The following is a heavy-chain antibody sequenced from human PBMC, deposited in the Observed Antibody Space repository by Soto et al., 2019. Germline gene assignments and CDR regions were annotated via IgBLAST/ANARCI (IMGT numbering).Heavy chain of an antibody. CDR2: INAGNGDT. CDR3: ARAISGYVT. D-gene: IGHD5-12*01. J-gene: IGHJ4*02. V-gene: IGHV1-3*01. Sequence: VQLVQSGAEVKKPGASVRISCTASGISYTTYPIHWVRQAPGQGLEWMGWINAGNGDTRYSQSFQGRVTLTTDTSATTTYMDLSILTSEDTSIYYCARAISGYVTWGQGTLVTVSS. CDR1: GISYTTYP.